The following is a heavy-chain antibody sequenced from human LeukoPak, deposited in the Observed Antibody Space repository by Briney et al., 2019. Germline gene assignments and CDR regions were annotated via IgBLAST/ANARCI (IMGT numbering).Heavy chain of an antibody. CDR3: ARGSSGYYPLGWYFDL. CDR2: IYYSGST. V-gene: IGHV4-30-4*01. J-gene: IGHJ2*01. Sequence: PSETLSLTCTVSGGSISSGDYYWSWIRQPPGKGLEWIGYIYYSGSTYYNPSLKSRVTISVDTSKNQFSLKLSSVTAADTAVYYCARGSSGYYPLGWYFDLWGRSTLVTVSS. D-gene: IGHD3-22*01. CDR1: GGSISSGDYY.